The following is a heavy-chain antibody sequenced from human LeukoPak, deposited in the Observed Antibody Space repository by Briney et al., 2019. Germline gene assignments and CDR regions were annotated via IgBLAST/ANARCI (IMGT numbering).Heavy chain of an antibody. J-gene: IGHJ4*02. V-gene: IGHV4-30-4*08. CDR2: IYYSGST. CDR1: GGSISSGDYY. D-gene: IGHD6-6*01. Sequence: SETLSLTCTVSGGSISSGDYYWSWIRQPPGKGLEWIGYIYYSGSTYYNPSLKSRVTISVDTSKNQFSLKLSSVTAADTAVYYCARRFSNSHFDYWGQGTLVTVSS. CDR3: ARRFSNSHFDY.